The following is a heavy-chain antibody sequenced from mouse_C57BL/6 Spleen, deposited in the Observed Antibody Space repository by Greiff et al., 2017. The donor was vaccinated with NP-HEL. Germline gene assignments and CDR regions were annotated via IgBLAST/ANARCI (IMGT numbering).Heavy chain of an antibody. J-gene: IGHJ2*01. CDR1: GYTFTSYW. Sequence: QVHVKQPGAELVKPGASVKLSCKASGYTFTSYWMHWVKQRPGRGLEWIGRIDPNSGGTKYNEKFKSKATLTVDKPSSTAYMQLSSLTSADSAVYYCARSRITTVVADYWGQGTTLTVSS. CDR3: ARSRITTVVADY. CDR2: IDPNSGGT. D-gene: IGHD1-1*01. V-gene: IGHV1-72*01.